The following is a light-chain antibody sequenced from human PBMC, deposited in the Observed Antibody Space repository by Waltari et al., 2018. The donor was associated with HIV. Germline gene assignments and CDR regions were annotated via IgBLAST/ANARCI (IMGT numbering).Light chain of an antibody. V-gene: IGLV2-14*03. J-gene: IGLJ3*02. Sequence: AVTQPASVSGLPGQSTTISCTGDDSDFGLYNFVSWYQQHSGKPPELILYDVDSRASGVSDRFSGSMSGNTASLTISGLRTEDEAHYYCASFTGDNTVMFGGGTEVTVL. CDR3: ASFTGDNTVM. CDR2: DVD. CDR1: DSDFGLYNF.